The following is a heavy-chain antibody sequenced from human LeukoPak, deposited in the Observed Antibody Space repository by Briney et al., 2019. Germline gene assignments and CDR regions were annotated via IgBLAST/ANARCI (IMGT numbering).Heavy chain of an antibody. D-gene: IGHD1-26*01. CDR1: GFTFSSYA. Sequence: GGSLRLSCAASGFTFSSYAMSWVRQAPGKGPEWVSAISGSGGSTYYADSVKGRFTISRDNSKNTLYLQMNSLRAEDTAVYYCAKAVALGELLYDYWGQGTLVTVSS. CDR2: ISGSGGST. V-gene: IGHV3-23*01. J-gene: IGHJ4*02. CDR3: AKAVALGELLYDY.